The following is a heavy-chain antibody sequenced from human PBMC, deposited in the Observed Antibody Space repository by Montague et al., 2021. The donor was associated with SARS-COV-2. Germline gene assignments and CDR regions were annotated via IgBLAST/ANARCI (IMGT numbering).Heavy chain of an antibody. CDR3: AREGLHNWFDP. CDR2: IYYRGST. J-gene: IGHJ5*02. CDR1: DGSISSYY. Sequence: SETLSLTCTVSDGSISSYYWNWIRQPPGKRLEWIGYIYYRGSTNYNPSLESRVTMSIDTSKNQFSLKLRSVAAADTAVYFCAREGLHNWFDPWGQGTLVIVSS. V-gene: IGHV4-59*01.